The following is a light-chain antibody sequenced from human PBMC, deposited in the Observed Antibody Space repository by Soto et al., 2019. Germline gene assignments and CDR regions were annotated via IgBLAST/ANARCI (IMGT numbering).Light chain of an antibody. CDR2: DAS. Sequence: DMPMTQSPSSLSASLGDSVTIXXQASQDISHYLNWYQQKPGKAPDLRIYDASNLETGVPSRFSGSGSGTDFTFTISSLQPEDIATYYCQQYDNRVTFGPGTKVDIK. CDR3: QQYDNRVT. J-gene: IGKJ3*01. V-gene: IGKV1-33*01. CDR1: QDISHY.